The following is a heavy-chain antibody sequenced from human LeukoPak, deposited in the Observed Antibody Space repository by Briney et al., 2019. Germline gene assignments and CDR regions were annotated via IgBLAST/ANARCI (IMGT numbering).Heavy chain of an antibody. CDR2: IYTSGST. Sequence: SETLSLTCTVSGGSISSYYWSWIRQPAGKGLEWIGRIYTSGSTNYNPSLKSRVTMSVDTSKNQFSLKLSSVTAADTAVYYCARDQLGGYSGYDPAGPFDYWGQGTLVTVSS. J-gene: IGHJ4*02. D-gene: IGHD5-12*01. CDR3: ARDQLGGYSGYDPAGPFDY. V-gene: IGHV4-4*07. CDR1: GGSISSYY.